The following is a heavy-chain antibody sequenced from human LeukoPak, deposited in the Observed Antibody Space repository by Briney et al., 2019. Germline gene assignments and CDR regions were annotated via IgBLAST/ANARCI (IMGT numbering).Heavy chain of an antibody. V-gene: IGHV1-69*13. CDR3: AREYCSGGSCYGDDAFDI. D-gene: IGHD2-15*01. CDR2: IIPIFGTA. J-gene: IGHJ3*02. CDR1: GGTFSSYA. Sequence: SVKVSCKASGGTFSSYAISWVRQAPGQGLEWMGGIIPIFGTANYAQKFQGRVTITADESTSTAYMELSSLRSEDTAVYYCAREYCSGGSCYGDDAFDIWGQGTMVTISS.